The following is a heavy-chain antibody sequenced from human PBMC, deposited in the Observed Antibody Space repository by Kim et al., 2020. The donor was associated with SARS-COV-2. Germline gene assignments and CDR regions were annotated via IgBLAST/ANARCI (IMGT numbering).Heavy chain of an antibody. CDR2: FIVSGGRT. D-gene: IGHD3-10*01. V-gene: IGHV3-23*01. Sequence: GGSLRLSCAASGFTFSSYAMTWVRKAPGKGLDWVSAFIVSGGRTNSVDSVKGRFTISRDNSKNTLYLQMNSLRPEDTAVYYCTKEAVRVIWFGELLSPYYYGMDVWGQGTTVTVSS. CDR3: TKEAVRVIWFGELLSPYYYGMDV. J-gene: IGHJ6*02. CDR1: GFTFSSYA.